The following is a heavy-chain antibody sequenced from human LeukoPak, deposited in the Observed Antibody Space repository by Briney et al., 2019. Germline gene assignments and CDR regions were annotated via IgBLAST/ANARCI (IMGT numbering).Heavy chain of an antibody. CDR3: AREYYDKLDY. CDR1: GGPISSYY. CDR2: IHYTGST. D-gene: IGHD3-22*01. J-gene: IGHJ4*02. V-gene: IGHV4-59*01. Sequence: PSETLSLTCTVSGGPISSYYWSWIRQSPGKGLECIGYIHYTGSTNYNPSLKSRVTISVDTSKNQFSLKLSSVTAADTAVYYCAREYYDKLDYWGQGTLVTVSS.